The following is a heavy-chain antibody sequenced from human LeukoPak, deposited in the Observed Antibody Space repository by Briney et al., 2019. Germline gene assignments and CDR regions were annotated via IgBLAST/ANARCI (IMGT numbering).Heavy chain of an antibody. J-gene: IGHJ4*02. Sequence: SETLSLTCAVSGGSISSSNWWSWVRQPPGKGLEWIGEIYHSGSTNYNPSLKSRVTISVDKSKSQFSLKLTSVTAADTAVYYCARSGGYSSPQNYWGQGTLVTVSS. CDR2: IYHSGST. CDR3: ARSGGYSSPQNY. V-gene: IGHV4-4*02. CDR1: GGSISSSNW. D-gene: IGHD6-19*01.